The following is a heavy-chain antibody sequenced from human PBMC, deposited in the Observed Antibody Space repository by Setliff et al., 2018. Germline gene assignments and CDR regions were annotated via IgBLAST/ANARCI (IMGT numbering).Heavy chain of an antibody. CDR1: GGSISSYY. J-gene: IGHJ5*02. CDR3: ARARYCSGGSCYWTWFGP. V-gene: IGHV4-59*12. Sequence: SETLSLTCTVSGGSISSYYWSWIRQPPGKGLEWIGYIYSSGSTNYNPSLKSRVTISVDTSKNQCSLKLRSVTAADTAVYYCARARYCSGGSCYWTWFGPWGQGTLVTVSS. D-gene: IGHD2-15*01. CDR2: IYSSGST.